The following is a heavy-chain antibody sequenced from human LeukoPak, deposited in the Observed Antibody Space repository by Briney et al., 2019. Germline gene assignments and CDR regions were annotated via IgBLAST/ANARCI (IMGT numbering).Heavy chain of an antibody. CDR3: ALRGRYSGYSYYYYGMDV. D-gene: IGHD5-12*01. CDR1: GGSFSGYY. J-gene: IGHJ6*04. V-gene: IGHV4-34*01. CDR2: INHNGST. Sequence: SETLSLTCAVYGGSFSGYYWSWIRQPPGKGLEWIGEINHNGSTNYNPSLKSRVTISVDTSKNQFSLKLSSVTAADTAVYYCALRGRYSGYSYYYYGMDVWGKGTTVTVSS.